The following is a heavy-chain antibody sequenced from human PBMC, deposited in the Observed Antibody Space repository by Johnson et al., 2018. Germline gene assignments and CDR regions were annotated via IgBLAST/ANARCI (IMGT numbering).Heavy chain of an antibody. V-gene: IGHV3-30-3*01. CDR3: ARASVVTSEYFQH. CDR2: ISYEGSNK. CDR1: GFTFSSYA. D-gene: IGHD2-21*02. J-gene: IGHJ1*01. Sequence: QVQLVQSGGGVVQAGRSLGPCCAASGFTFSSYAMHWVRQAPGKGLEWVAVISYEGSNKYYADTVKGRFTISRDNSKKPLYLQTNSLRAEDTAVYYCARASVVTSEYFQHWGQGTLVTVSS.